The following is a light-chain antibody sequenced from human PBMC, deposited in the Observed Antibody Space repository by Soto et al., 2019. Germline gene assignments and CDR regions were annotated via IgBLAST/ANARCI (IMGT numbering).Light chain of an antibody. CDR2: DVS. Sequence: QSVLTQPASVSGSPGQSITISCTGTSSDVGGYNYVSWYQHHPGKAPKLMIYDVSNRPSGISNRFSGSKSGNTASLTISGLQPEDVGDYYSSSYTTSNTRQIVFGTGTKVTVL. CDR3: SSYTTSNTRQIV. CDR1: SSDVGGYNY. V-gene: IGLV2-14*03. J-gene: IGLJ1*01.